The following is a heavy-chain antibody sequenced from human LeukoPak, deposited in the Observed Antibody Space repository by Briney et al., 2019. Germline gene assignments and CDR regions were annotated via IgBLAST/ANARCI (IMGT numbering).Heavy chain of an antibody. Sequence: PGGSLRLSCAVSGFTFSGYSMSWVRQAPGKGLEWVGFIRSNSYGGTADYAASVKGRFSISRDDSKSIAYLQMNSLKTEDTAVYYCTRDAESRYYDSSGYPYWGQGTLVTVSS. D-gene: IGHD3-22*01. J-gene: IGHJ4*02. CDR1: GFTFSGYS. CDR2: IRSNSYGGTA. V-gene: IGHV3-49*04. CDR3: TRDAESRYYDSSGYPY.